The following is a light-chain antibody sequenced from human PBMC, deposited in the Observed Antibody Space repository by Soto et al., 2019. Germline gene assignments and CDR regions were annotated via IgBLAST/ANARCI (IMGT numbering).Light chain of an antibody. CDR1: SSDVGGYNF. Sequence: QSALTQTAPVSGSPGQSITISCTGTSSDVGGYNFVSWYQQHPGKAPKLIIHEVTNRPSGVSTRFSGSKSGNTASLTISGLQAEDEAVYYCCSHSSSITWMFGGGTKLTVL. CDR2: EVT. J-gene: IGLJ3*02. CDR3: CSHSSSITWM. V-gene: IGLV2-14*03.